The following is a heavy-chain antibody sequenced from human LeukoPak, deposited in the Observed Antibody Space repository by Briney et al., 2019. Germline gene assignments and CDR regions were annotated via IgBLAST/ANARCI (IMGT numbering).Heavy chain of an antibody. J-gene: IGHJ4*02. V-gene: IGHV3-74*01. CDR2: ISSDGSST. Sequence: PGGSLRLSCAASGFTFSSYWMHWVRHAPGKGLVWVSRISSDGSSTNYADSVMGRFTVSRDNAENTLFLQMNSLRAEDTAVYYCATLGSYFDYWGQGTLVTVSP. D-gene: IGHD3-10*01. CDR3: ATLGSYFDY. CDR1: GFTFSSYW.